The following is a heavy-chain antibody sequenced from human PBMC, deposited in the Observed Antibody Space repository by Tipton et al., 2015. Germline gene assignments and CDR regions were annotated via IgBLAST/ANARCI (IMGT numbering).Heavy chain of an antibody. J-gene: IGHJ4*02. V-gene: IGHV3-74*01. CDR1: GFTFSTYW. CDR3: VRGSNDYLGVDY. CDR2: INPDGTYT. Sequence: GSLRLSCAASGFTFSTYWMHWVRQAPGKGLVWVSRINPDGTYTNYVDSVKGRFTISRDNAKNTLHLQMNSLGAEDTAVYYCVRGSNDYLGVDYWGQGTLVTVSS. D-gene: IGHD4-11*01.